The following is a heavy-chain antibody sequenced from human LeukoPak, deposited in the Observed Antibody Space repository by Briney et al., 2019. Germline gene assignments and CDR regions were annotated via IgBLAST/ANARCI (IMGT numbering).Heavy chain of an antibody. CDR3: ASSPYYYDSSGYYTSDY. V-gene: IGHV4-39*01. Sequence: PSETLSLTCTVSGGSISSSSYYWGWIRQPPGKGLEWIGSIYYSGSTYYNPSLKSRVTISVDTSENQFSLKLSSVTAADTAVYYCASSPYYYDSSGYYTSDYWGQGTLVTVSS. D-gene: IGHD3-22*01. CDR1: GGSISSSSYY. CDR2: IYYSGST. J-gene: IGHJ4*02.